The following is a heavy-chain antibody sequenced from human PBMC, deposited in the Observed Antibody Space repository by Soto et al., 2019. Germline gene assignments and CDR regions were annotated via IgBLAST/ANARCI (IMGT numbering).Heavy chain of an antibody. CDR1: GFPFSSYG. CDR2: IWYDGSNK. J-gene: IGHJ4*02. CDR3: ASSIN. V-gene: IGHV3-33*01. Sequence: GGSLRLSCAASGFPFSSYGMHWVRQAPGKGLDWVAVIWYDGSNKDYADSVKGRFTISRDNSKNTLFLQMNNLRVDDSAVYYCASSINWGQGTLVTVSS.